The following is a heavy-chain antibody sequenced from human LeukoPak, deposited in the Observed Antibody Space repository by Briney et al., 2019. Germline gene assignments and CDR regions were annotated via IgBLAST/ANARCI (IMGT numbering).Heavy chain of an antibody. Sequence: ASVKVSCKASGYTFTSYYMHWVRQAPGQGLEWMGIINPSGGSTSYAQKFQGRVTMTRDTSISTAYMELSRLRSDDTAVYYCAAKRRIAVAGTEDYWGQGTLVTVSS. CDR2: INPSGGST. J-gene: IGHJ4*02. D-gene: IGHD6-19*01. CDR3: AAKRRIAVAGTEDY. V-gene: IGHV1-46*01. CDR1: GYTFTSYY.